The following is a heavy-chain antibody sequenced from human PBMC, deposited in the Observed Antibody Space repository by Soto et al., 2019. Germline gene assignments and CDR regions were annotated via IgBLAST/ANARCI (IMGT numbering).Heavy chain of an antibody. CDR2: INSDGSVS. Sequence: EVQLVESGGGLVQPGGSLRLSCAASGFTFSNYWMYWVRQAPGKGLEWVSRINSDGSVSSHADSVRGRLTISRDNVKNTLYLHMDSLRAEDTAVYFCARGDCLGGTCYSLAGSFYYYMDVWGKGTRVTVFS. J-gene: IGHJ6*03. V-gene: IGHV3-74*02. CDR1: GFTFSNYW. CDR3: ARGDCLGGTCYSLAGSFYYYMDV. D-gene: IGHD2-15*01.